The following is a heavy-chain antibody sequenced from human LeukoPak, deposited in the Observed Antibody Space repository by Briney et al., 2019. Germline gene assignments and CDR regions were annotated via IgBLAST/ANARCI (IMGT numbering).Heavy chain of an antibody. CDR3: ARDLRSGSVRFDY. V-gene: IGHV1-46*01. CDR2: INPSGGST. CDR1: EYTFTTYY. D-gene: IGHD3-10*01. Sequence: ASVKVSCKASEYTFTTYYIHWVRQAPGQGLEWMEIINPSGGSTNYAQKFQGRVTMTRDTSTSTVYMELSSLTSEDTGVYYCARDLRSGSVRFDYWGQGTLVTVSS. J-gene: IGHJ4*02.